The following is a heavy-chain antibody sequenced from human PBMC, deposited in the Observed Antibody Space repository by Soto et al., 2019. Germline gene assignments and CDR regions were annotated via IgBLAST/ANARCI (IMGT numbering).Heavy chain of an antibody. V-gene: IGHV4-59*01. J-gene: IGHJ1*01. D-gene: IGHD4-17*01. CDR2: IYYSGST. CDR3: ARSRTTVTPSGFQH. CDR1: GGSISSYY. Sequence: SETLSLTCTVSGGSISSYYWSWIGQPPGKGLEWIGYIYYSGSTNYNPSLKSRVTISVDTSKNQFSLKLSSVTAADTAVYYCARSRTTVTPSGFQHWGQGTLVTVSS.